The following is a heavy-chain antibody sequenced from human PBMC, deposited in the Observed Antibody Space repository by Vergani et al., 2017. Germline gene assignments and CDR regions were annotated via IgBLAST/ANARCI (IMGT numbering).Heavy chain of an antibody. CDR2: TYYRSKWYN. D-gene: IGHD6-13*01. Sequence: QVQLQQSGPGLVKPSQTLSLTCAISGDSVSSNSAAWNWIRQSPSRGLELLGRTYYRSKWYNDYAVSVKSRITINPDTSKNQFSLQLNSVTPEDTAVYYCARDRVRPYSSSWYYWYDPWGEGTLVAVS. J-gene: IGHJ5*02. CDR1: GDSVSSNSAA. CDR3: ARDRVRPYSSSWYYWYDP. V-gene: IGHV6-1*01.